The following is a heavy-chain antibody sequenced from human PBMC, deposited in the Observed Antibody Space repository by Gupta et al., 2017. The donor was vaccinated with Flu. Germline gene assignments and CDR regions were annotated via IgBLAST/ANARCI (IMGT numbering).Heavy chain of an antibody. CDR3: AKGGYYDSGSYVYFDN. V-gene: IGHV4-59*01. CDR1: GGSINNYY. J-gene: IGHJ4*02. D-gene: IGHD3-10*01. CDR2: IYYSGST. Sequence: QVQLQESGPGLVKPSETLSLTCTVSGGSINNYYWSWIRQPPGKGLEFVGHIYYSGSTHYNPSRKNRVTISIDTSMQQVSLKLTSVTDADTAVYYCAKGGYYDSGSYVYFDNWGQGTLVTVSS.